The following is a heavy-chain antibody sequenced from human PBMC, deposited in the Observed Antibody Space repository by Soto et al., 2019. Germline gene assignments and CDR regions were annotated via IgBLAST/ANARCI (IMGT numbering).Heavy chain of an antibody. CDR2: IKSDGSST. CDR1: GFTFTSYW. V-gene: IGHV3-74*01. Sequence: EVQLVESGGGLVPPGGSLRLSCAASGFTFTSYWMHWVRQAPGKGPVWVSSIKSDGSSTNYADSVRGRFTISRDNAKNTVYRQMNSLRAEDTAVYYCARGGRGGFDYWGQGALVTVSS. J-gene: IGHJ4*02. D-gene: IGHD3-16*01. CDR3: ARGGRGGFDY.